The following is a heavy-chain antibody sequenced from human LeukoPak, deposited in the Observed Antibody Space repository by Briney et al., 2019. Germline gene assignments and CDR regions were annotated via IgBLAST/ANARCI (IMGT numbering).Heavy chain of an antibody. Sequence: GGSLRLSCAASGSTFNSYGMIWVRQAPGKGLEWVSYISSSSTTITYVDSVKGRFTISRDNAKNSLYLQMDSLRAEDTAVYYCARETVGIDYWGQGTLVTVSS. D-gene: IGHD4-23*01. J-gene: IGHJ4*02. CDR3: ARETVGIDY. CDR2: ISSSSTTI. V-gene: IGHV3-48*01. CDR1: GSTFNSYG.